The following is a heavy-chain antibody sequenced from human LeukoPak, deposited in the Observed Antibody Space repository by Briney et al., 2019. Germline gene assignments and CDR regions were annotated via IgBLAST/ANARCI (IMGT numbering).Heavy chain of an antibody. V-gene: IGHV3-23*01. CDR1: GFTFSSSA. D-gene: IGHD2-15*01. CDR3: AKQLGYCSDGSCYFPY. Sequence: GGSLRLSCAASGFTFSSSAMSWVRQAPGKGLEWVSAISNNGGYTYYADSVQGRFTISRDNSKSTLCLQMNSLRAQDTAVYYCAKQLGYCSDGSCYFPYWGQGTLVTVSS. CDR2: ISNNGGYT. J-gene: IGHJ4*02.